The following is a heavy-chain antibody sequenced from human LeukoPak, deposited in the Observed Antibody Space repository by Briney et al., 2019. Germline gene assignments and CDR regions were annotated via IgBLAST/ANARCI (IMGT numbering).Heavy chain of an antibody. CDR2: ISSSSSYI. Sequence: PGGSLRLSCAASGFTFSSYSMNWVRQAPGKGLEWVSSISSSSSYIYYADSVKGRFTISRDNAKNSLYLQMNSLRAEDTAVYYCAKRHSSGWSPIDYWGQGTLVTVSS. CDR3: AKRHSSGWSPIDY. V-gene: IGHV3-21*01. J-gene: IGHJ4*02. CDR1: GFTFSSYS. D-gene: IGHD6-19*01.